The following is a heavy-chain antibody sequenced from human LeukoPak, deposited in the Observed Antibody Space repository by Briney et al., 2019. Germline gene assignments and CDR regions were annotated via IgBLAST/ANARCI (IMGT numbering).Heavy chain of an antibody. CDR2: IIPIFGTA. CDR1: GGTFSSYA. J-gene: IGHJ4*02. Sequence: SVKVSCKASGGTFSSYAISWVRQAPGQGLEWMGGIIPIFGTANYAQKFQGRVTITADKSTSTAYMELRSLRSDDTAVYYCARGGGTYYFDYWGQGTLVTVSS. CDR3: ARGGGTYYFDY. V-gene: IGHV1-69*06. D-gene: IGHD3-10*01.